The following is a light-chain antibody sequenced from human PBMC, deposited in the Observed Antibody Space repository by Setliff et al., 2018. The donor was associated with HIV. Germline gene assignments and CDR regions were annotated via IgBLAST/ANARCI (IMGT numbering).Light chain of an antibody. V-gene: IGLV1-44*01. Sequence: SVLTQPPSASGPPGQRVTISCSGSFSSLGRNTVNWYQQLPGTAPKLLIFANFQRPSGVPDRFSGSKSGPSASLVISGLQSEDESEYYCAVWDDSLNGYVFGTGTKVTVL. CDR3: AVWDDSLNGYV. CDR1: FSSLGRNT. J-gene: IGLJ1*01. CDR2: ANF.